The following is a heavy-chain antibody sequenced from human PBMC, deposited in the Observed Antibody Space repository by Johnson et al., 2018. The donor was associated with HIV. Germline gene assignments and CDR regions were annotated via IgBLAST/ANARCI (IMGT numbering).Heavy chain of an antibody. D-gene: IGHD5-12*01. CDR2: ISYDGANK. Sequence: QVQLVESGGGVVQPGRSLRLSCVASRFTFSSYGMHWVRQAPGKGLEWVAVISYDGANKYYADSVTGRFTISRDNSKNTLYLQMNSLRAEDTAVYYCAINSGYDSHGAFDIWGQGTMVTVSS. J-gene: IGHJ3*02. V-gene: IGHV3-30*03. CDR3: AINSGYDSHGAFDI. CDR1: RFTFSSYG.